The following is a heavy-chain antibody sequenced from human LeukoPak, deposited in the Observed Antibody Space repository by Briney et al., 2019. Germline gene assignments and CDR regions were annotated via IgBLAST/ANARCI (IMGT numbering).Heavy chain of an antibody. V-gene: IGHV3-23*01. CDR2: ISDSGYWR. D-gene: IGHD3-22*01. CDR3: AKGGRIYGYSFGD. J-gene: IGHJ4*02. CDR1: GFTFSTHA. Sequence: GGSLRLSCAASGFTFSTHALSWVRQAPGKGLEWVAAISDSGYWRFYADSVKGRFAISRDNSKNTVFLQMNSLRAEDTAIYRCAKGGRIYGYSFGDWGQGILVTVSS.